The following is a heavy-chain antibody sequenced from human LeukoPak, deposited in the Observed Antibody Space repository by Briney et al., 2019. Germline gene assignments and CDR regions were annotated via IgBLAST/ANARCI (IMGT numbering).Heavy chain of an antibody. Sequence: SVKVSCKASGGTFSSYAISWVRQAPGQGLEWMGGIIPIFGTANYAQKFQGRVTITTGESTSTAYMELSSLRSEDTAVYYCVRAQLELRLYYYYYYMDVWGKGTTVTVSS. CDR1: GGTFSSYA. D-gene: IGHD1-7*01. CDR2: IIPIFGTA. J-gene: IGHJ6*03. V-gene: IGHV1-69*05. CDR3: VRAQLELRLYYYYYYMDV.